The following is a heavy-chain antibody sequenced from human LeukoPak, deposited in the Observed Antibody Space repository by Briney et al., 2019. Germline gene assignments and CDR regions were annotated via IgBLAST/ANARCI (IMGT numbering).Heavy chain of an antibody. CDR3: ARDSKTFAFDI. D-gene: IGHD2-2*01. Sequence: GRSLRLPCAASGFTFSSYGMHWVRQAPGKGLEWVAVIWYDGSNKYYADSVKGRFTISRDNSKNTLYLQMNSLRAEDTAVYYCARDSKTFAFDIWGQGTMVTVSS. V-gene: IGHV3-33*01. CDR2: IWYDGSNK. J-gene: IGHJ3*02. CDR1: GFTFSSYG.